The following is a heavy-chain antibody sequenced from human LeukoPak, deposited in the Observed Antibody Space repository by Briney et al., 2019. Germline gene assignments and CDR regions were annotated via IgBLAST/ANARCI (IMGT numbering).Heavy chain of an antibody. CDR3: AIRKSGNAIDY. CDR1: GFTFSSYA. CDR2: IYSGGST. Sequence: PGGSLRLSCAASGFTFSSYAMSWVRQAPGKGLEWVSVIYSGGSTYYADSVKGRFTISRDNSKNTLYLLMNSLRAEDTAVYYCAIRKSGNAIDYWGQGTLVTVSS. V-gene: IGHV3-66*01. D-gene: IGHD5-12*01. J-gene: IGHJ4*02.